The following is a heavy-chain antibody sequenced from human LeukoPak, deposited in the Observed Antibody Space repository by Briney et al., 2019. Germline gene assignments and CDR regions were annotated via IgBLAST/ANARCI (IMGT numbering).Heavy chain of an antibody. J-gene: IGHJ3*02. V-gene: IGHV3-7*01. CDR1: GFTFSNYW. CDR2: IKQYGSEK. CDR3: ARGDYFGSGTSFIDAFDI. D-gene: IGHD3-10*01. Sequence: GGSLRLSCAASGFTFSNYWMSWVRRAPGKGLEWVANIKQYGSEKYYVDSVKGRFTISRDNAKNSLYLQMNSLRAEDTAVYYCARGDYFGSGTSFIDAFDIWGQGTMVTVS.